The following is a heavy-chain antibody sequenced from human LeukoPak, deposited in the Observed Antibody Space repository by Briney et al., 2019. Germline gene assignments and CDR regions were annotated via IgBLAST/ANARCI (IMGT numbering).Heavy chain of an antibody. CDR1: GFTFKDYW. CDR3: AKDAQPRSRWFDP. J-gene: IGHJ5*02. CDR2: IKQDGSEK. V-gene: IGHV3-7*03. D-gene: IGHD3-16*01. Sequence: GGSLRLSCAASGFTFKDYWMIWVRQAPGKGLEWVANIKQDGSEKYYVDSVKGRFTISRDNAKNSLYLRMNTLRAEDTAMYYCAKDAQPRSRWFDPWGQGTLVTVSS.